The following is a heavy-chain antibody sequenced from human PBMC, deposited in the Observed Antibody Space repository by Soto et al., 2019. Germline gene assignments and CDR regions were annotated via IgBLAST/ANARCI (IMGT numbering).Heavy chain of an antibody. Sequence: SGTLSLTCTVSGGSISRYYWSWSRQPPGKGLEWIGYIYYSGSTNYNPSLKSRVTISVDTSKNQFSLKLSSVTAADTAVYYCARHSITMIVVVKSRSHWFDPWGQGTLVTVSS. J-gene: IGHJ5*02. D-gene: IGHD3-22*01. V-gene: IGHV4-59*08. CDR2: IYYSGST. CDR1: GGSISRYY. CDR3: ARHSITMIVVVKSRSHWFDP.